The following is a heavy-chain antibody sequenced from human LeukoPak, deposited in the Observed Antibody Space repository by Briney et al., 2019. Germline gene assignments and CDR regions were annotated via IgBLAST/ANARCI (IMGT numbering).Heavy chain of an antibody. D-gene: IGHD1-26*01. CDR3: ARRPIVGSTGFYFDP. CDR1: GGSISTTTNS. J-gene: IGHJ5*02. V-gene: IGHV4-39*01. CDR2: IYYGGSP. Sequence: PSETLSHTCNVSGGSISTTTNSWGWAWIRQRPTKGLEWIGSIYYGGSPYYTSSLKSRVTISVDTSKNQFSLKLASLTAADTAVYYCARRPIVGSTGFYFDPWGPGTLVTVSS.